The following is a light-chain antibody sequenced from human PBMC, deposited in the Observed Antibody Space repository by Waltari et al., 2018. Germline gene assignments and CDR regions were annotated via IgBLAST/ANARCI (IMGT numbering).Light chain of an antibody. V-gene: IGLV2-11*01. J-gene: IGLJ7*01. Sequence: QSALTQPRSVSGSPGQSVTISCSRTSSAVGSYNSVPWYQQHPGNAPKLLIYDVVKRPSGVPDRFSGSKSGNTASLTISGLQTEDESDYYCCSYAGSYTFVFGGGTQLTVL. CDR3: CSYAGSYTFV. CDR2: DVV. CDR1: SSAVGSYNS.